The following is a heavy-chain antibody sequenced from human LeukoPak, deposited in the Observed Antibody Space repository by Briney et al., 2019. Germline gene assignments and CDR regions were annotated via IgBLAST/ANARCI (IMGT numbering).Heavy chain of an antibody. CDR3: ARDLGAVAGRRGLDY. J-gene: IGHJ4*02. CDR2: TYYRSKWYN. CDR1: GDSVSSKSAA. V-gene: IGHV6-1*01. Sequence: SQTLSLTCAISGDSVSSKSAAWNWIRQSPSRVLEWLGRTYYRSKWYNDYAVSVKSRITINPDTSKNQFSLQLNSVTPEDTAVYYCARDLGAVAGRRGLDYWGQGTLVTVSS. D-gene: IGHD6-19*01.